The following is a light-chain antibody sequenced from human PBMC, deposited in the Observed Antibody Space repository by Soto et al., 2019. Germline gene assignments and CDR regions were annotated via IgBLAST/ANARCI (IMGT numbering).Light chain of an antibody. J-gene: IGKJ1*01. Sequence: TQSPSSLSASVGDRVTITCRASQGISNYLAWYQQKPGKVPRLLIFAASTLQSGAPSRFRGAGSETDFTLTINGLQPEDVATYYCQKYNSAPWTFGQGTKVDI. V-gene: IGKV1-27*01. CDR1: QGISNY. CDR3: QKYNSAPWT. CDR2: AAS.